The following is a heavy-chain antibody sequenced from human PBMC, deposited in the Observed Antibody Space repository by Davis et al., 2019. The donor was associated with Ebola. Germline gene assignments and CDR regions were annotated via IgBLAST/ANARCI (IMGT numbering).Heavy chain of an antibody. Sequence: VSVKVSCKASGYTFTGYYMHWVRQAPGQGLEWMGWINPNSGGTNYAQKFQGRVTMTRDTSISTAYMELSRLRSDDTAVYYCAREGGIVVVPAAIRSYYGMDVWGQGTTVTVSS. D-gene: IGHD2-2*01. CDR3: AREGGIVVVPAAIRSYYGMDV. CDR1: GYTFTGYY. CDR2: INPNSGGT. V-gene: IGHV1-2*02. J-gene: IGHJ6*02.